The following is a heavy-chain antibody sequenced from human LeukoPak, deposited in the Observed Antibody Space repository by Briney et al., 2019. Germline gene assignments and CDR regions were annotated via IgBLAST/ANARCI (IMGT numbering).Heavy chain of an antibody. J-gene: IGHJ4*02. Sequence: GGSLRLSCAASGFTFSTYSLNWVRQAPGKGLEWVSYISSDSSTIYYGDSVEGRFTISRDNAKNSLYLQMNSLRVEDTAVYYCARGGDYWGQGTLVTVSS. CDR3: ARGGDY. CDR1: GFTFSTYS. V-gene: IGHV3-48*01. CDR2: ISSDSSTI.